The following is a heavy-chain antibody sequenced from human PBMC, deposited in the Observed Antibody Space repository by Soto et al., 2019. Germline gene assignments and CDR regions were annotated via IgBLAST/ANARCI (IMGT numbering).Heavy chain of an antibody. CDR2: IYYSGST. Sequence: SETLSLTCTVSGGSISSSSYYWGWIRQPPGKGLEWIGSIYYSGSTYYNPSLKSRVTISVDTSKNQFSLKLSSVTAADTAVYYCARVAYSNYPNYYYYYYMDVWGKGTTVTVSS. CDR3: ARVAYSNYPNYYYYYYMDV. D-gene: IGHD4-4*01. V-gene: IGHV4-39*01. J-gene: IGHJ6*03. CDR1: GGSISSSSYY.